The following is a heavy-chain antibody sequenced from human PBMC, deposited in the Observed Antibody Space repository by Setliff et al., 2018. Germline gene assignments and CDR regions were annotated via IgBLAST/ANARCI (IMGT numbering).Heavy chain of an antibody. CDR2: INPGGGSA. CDR1: GYTFSSHY. Sequence: WASVKVSCKTTGYTFSSHYMHWVRQAPGQGLEWMGIINPGGGSASIVQKFHGRLTLTTDTSTRTAYMQLRSLDSDDTAVYYCSGLVRFCIRTSCQRLSGGDFWGQGTLVTVSS. V-gene: IGHV1-46*01. J-gene: IGHJ4*02. D-gene: IGHD2-2*01. CDR3: SGLVRFCIRTSCQRLSGGDF.